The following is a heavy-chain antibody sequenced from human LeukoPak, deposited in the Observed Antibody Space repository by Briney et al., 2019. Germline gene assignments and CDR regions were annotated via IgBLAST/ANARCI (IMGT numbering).Heavy chain of an antibody. CDR1: GGSISSYY. CDR2: IYYSGST. V-gene: IGHV4-59*01. CDR3: ARDKFDRGYSYGSATNWFDP. J-gene: IGHJ5*02. D-gene: IGHD5-18*01. Sequence: SETLSLTCTVSGGSISSYYWSWIRQPPGKGLEWIGYIYYSGSTNYNPSLKSRVTISVDTSKNQFSLKLSSVTAPDTAVYYCARDKFDRGYSYGSATNWFDPWGQGTLVTVSS.